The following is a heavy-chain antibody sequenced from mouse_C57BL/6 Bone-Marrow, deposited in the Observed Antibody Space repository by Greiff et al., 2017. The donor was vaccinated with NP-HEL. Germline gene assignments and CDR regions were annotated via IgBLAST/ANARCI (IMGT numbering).Heavy chain of an antibody. CDR3: ARWSNWGFAY. Sequence: VQLQESGAELARPGASVKLSCKASGYTFTSYGISWVKQRTGQGLEWIGEIYPRSGNTYYNEKFKGKAKLTADKSSSTAYMELRSLTSEDSAVYFCARWSNWGFAYWGQGTLVTVSA. D-gene: IGHD4-1*01. CDR2: IYPRSGNT. J-gene: IGHJ3*01. CDR1: GYTFTSYG. V-gene: IGHV1-81*01.